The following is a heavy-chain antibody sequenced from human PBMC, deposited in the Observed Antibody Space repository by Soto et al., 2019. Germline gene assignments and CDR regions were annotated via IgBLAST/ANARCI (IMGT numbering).Heavy chain of an antibody. CDR2: ISYDGSNK. D-gene: IGHD3-10*01. V-gene: IGHV3-30-3*01. CDR1: GFTFSSYA. CDR3: ARELWFGELSSYFDY. J-gene: IGHJ4*02. Sequence: GGSLRLSCAASGFTFSSYAMHWVRQAPGKGLEWVAVISYDGSNKYYADSVKGRFTISRDNSKNTLYLQMNSLRAEDTAVYYCARELWFGELSSYFDYWGQGTLVTRLL.